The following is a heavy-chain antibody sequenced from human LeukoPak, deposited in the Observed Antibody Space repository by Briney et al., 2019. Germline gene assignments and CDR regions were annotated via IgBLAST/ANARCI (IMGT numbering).Heavy chain of an antibody. V-gene: IGHV4-59*01. J-gene: IGHJ4*02. Sequence: SETLSLTCTVSGASINTYYWSWIRQPPGKGLEWIGYIYYSGTTSYNPSLKTRVTISIDTSKNQFSLKLSSVTAADTAVYYRARVLRPMASQYYFDYWGQGTLVTVSS. CDR1: GASINTYY. CDR2: IYYSGTT. CDR3: ARVLRPMASQYYFDY. D-gene: IGHD3-10*01.